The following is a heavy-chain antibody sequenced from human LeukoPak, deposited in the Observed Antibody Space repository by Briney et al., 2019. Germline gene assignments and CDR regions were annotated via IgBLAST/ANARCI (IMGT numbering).Heavy chain of an antibody. CDR3: ARTITYSSGWYAPNAPSTRYFDY. Sequence: KPSETLSLTCTVSGGSISSSSYYWSWIRQPPGKGLEWIGEINHSGSTNYNPSLKSRVTISVDTSKNQFSLKLSSVTAADTAVYYCARTITYSSGWYAPNAPSTRYFDYWGQGTLVTVSS. V-gene: IGHV4-39*07. D-gene: IGHD6-19*01. CDR1: GGSISSSSYY. CDR2: INHSGST. J-gene: IGHJ4*02.